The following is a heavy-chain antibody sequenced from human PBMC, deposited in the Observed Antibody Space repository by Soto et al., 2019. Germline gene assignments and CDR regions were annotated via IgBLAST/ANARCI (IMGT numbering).Heavy chain of an antibody. Sequence: ASVKVSCKASGYTFTSYAMHWVRQAPGQRLEWMGWINAGNGNTKYSQKFQGRVTITRDTSASTAYMELSSLRSEDTAVYYCARGYGSGYYLWYFDYWGQGTLVTSPQ. D-gene: IGHD3-22*01. CDR3: ARGYGSGYYLWYFDY. V-gene: IGHV1-3*01. CDR2: INAGNGNT. J-gene: IGHJ4*02. CDR1: GYTFTSYA.